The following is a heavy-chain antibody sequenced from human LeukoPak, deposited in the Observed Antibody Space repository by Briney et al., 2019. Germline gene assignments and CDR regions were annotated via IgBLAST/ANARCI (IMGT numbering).Heavy chain of an antibody. Sequence: SVRVSCKASGGTFSSYAISWVRQAPGQGLEWMGGIIPIFGTANYAQKFQGRVTITADESTSTAYMELSSLRSEDTAVYYCARAGFWSGYSKSGVVDVWGQGTTVTVSS. CDR2: IIPIFGTA. CDR1: GGTFSSYA. D-gene: IGHD3-3*01. J-gene: IGHJ6*02. CDR3: ARAGFWSGYSKSGVVDV. V-gene: IGHV1-69*13.